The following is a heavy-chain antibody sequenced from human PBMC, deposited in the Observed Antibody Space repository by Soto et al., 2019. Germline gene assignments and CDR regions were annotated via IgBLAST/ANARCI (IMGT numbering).Heavy chain of an antibody. V-gene: IGHV6-1*01. CDR3: DTLIGNSWLDS. J-gene: IGHJ5*01. CDR2: TYYRSKWYT. Sequence: QVQLQQSGPGLVKPSQTLSLTCAISGDSVSTNSATWDWIRQSPSRGLEWLGRTYYRSKWYTDYVVSGKVRPTFTPATSYSLPSLQLTSVPPDDTAVYYCDTLIGNSWLDSWGQGTLITVSS. CDR1: GDSVSTNSAT. D-gene: IGHD2-8*01.